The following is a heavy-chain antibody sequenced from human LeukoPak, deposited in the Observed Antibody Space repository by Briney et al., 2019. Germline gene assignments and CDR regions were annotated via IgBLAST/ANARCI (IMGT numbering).Heavy chain of an antibody. CDR1: ALTFSKSW. J-gene: IGHJ4*02. D-gene: IGHD6-19*01. V-gene: IGHV3-74*01. CDR2: INTDGTVT. CDR3: ATKQWLAPPPDS. Sequence: GGCLRLSCAASALTFSKSWMLSVSQAPRNGLEIVSRINTDGTVTTYADSVKGRFTVSRDNADNTMFLQMNSVRDEDTAVYYCATKQWLAPPPDSWGQGTPVTVSS.